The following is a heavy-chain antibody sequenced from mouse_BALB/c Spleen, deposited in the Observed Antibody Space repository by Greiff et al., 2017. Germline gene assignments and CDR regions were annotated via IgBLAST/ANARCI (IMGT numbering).Heavy chain of an antibody. CDR1: GYTFTSYW. D-gene: IGHD2-3*01. J-gene: IGHJ4*01. Sequence: VTLKESGTVLARPGASVKMSCKASGYTFTSYWMHWVKQRPGQGLEWIGAIYPGNSDTSYNQKFKGKAKLTAVTSTSTAYMELSSLTNEDSAVYYCTSGLLRNYAMDYWGQGTSVTVSS. CDR2: IYPGNSDT. V-gene: IGHV1-5*01. CDR3: TSGLLRNYAMDY.